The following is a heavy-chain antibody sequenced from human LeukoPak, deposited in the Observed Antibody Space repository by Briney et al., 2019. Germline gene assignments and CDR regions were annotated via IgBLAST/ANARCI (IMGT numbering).Heavy chain of an antibody. V-gene: IGHV3-21*01. J-gene: IGHJ4*02. CDR3: ARGGTGGYCSSTSCYDDLHGGSLDY. CDR2: ITSSSSYI. Sequence: GGSLRLSCAASGFTFSSYSMNWVRQAPGKGLEWVSSITSSSSYIYYADSVKDRFTISRDNAKNSVYLQMNSLRDGDTAVYYCARGGTGGYCSSTSCYDDLHGGSLDYWGQGTLVTVSS. D-gene: IGHD2-2*01. CDR1: GFTFSSYS.